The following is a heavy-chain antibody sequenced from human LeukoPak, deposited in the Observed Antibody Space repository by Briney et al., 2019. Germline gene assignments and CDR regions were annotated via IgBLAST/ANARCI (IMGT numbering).Heavy chain of an antibody. CDR3: SRRPNAGFYGIAY. CDR2: IKQDGSEK. CDR1: GFTFSNYW. V-gene: IGHV3-7*02. J-gene: IGHJ4*02. Sequence: PGGSLRLSCAASGFTFSNYWMIWVRQAPGKGLEWVGNIKQDGSEKRYADSVRGRFSISRDNAQTSLYLQMNSLRDEDTAVYYCSRRPNAGFYGIAYWGQGTLVTVSS. D-gene: IGHD2/OR15-2a*01.